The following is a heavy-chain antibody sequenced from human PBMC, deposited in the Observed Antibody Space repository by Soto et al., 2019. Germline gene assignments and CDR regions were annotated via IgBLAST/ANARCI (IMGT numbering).Heavy chain of an antibody. CDR3: ARQTAPWGFGV. D-gene: IGHD7-27*01. Sequence: QVELKESGPGLVKPSETLSLTCTVSGGSVSSGGFYYHWIRQPPGKGLEWIGYVYYGGFTNYSPSLKSRLTISVDTSTTRISLNLASVTSVDTAVYYCARQTAPWGFGVWGQGTTVTVSS. CDR2: VYYGGFT. V-gene: IGHV4-61*08. CDR1: GGSVSSGGFY. J-gene: IGHJ6*02.